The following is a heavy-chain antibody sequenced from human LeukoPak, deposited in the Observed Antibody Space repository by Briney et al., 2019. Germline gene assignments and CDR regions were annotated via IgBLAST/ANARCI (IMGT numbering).Heavy chain of an antibody. Sequence: GGSLRLSCAASGFTFDTYWMSWVRQAPGKGLEWVGRIKHKSSSYTTEYATSVRGRFTISRDDSKNSLYLQMNSLKTEDTAVYYCAREWYGREDYWGQGTLVTVSS. D-gene: IGHD3-10*01. V-gene: IGHV3-72*01. CDR2: IKHKSSSYTT. CDR3: AREWYGREDY. CDR1: GFTFDTYW. J-gene: IGHJ4*02.